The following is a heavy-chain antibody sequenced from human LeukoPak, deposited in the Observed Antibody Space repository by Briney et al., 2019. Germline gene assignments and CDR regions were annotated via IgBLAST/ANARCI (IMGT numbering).Heavy chain of an antibody. Sequence: GGSLRLSCAASGFTFSSFGMHWVRQAPGKGLAWVAFIRFDGSNKYYEDSVKGRFTISRDDSKNTLYLQMNSLRAEDTAVYYCAKGRPVAGASGKGYFDYRGQGTLVTVSS. CDR2: IRFDGSNK. D-gene: IGHD6-19*01. CDR3: AKGRPVAGASGKGYFDY. CDR1: GFTFSSFG. V-gene: IGHV3-30*02. J-gene: IGHJ4*02.